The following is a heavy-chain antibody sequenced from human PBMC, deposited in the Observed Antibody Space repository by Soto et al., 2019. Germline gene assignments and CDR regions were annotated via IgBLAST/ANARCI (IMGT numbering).Heavy chain of an antibody. CDR1: GGSISGYY. V-gene: IGHV4-39*01. CDR3: ARHRGPAPVY. J-gene: IGHJ4*02. D-gene: IGHD3-10*01. Sequence: SETLSLTCTVSGGSISGYYWTWIRQPPGKGLEWVGSLFYGGTTDYNPSLKSRLTMSLDTSKNHFSLKLRSVTAADTAVYYCARHRGPAPVYWGQGTLVTDSS. CDR2: LFYGGTT.